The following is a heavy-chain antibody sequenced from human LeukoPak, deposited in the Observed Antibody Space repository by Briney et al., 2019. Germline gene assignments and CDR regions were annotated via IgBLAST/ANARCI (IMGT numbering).Heavy chain of an antibody. CDR2: IYYSGST. CDR1: GGSISSSSYY. Sequence: SETLSLTCTVSGGSISSSSYYCGWIRQPPGKGLEWIGCIYYSGSTYYNPSLKSRVTISVDTSKNQFSLKLSSVTAADTAVYYCAREPIVVVPAARNWFDPWGQGTLVTVSS. V-gene: IGHV4-39*07. J-gene: IGHJ5*02. CDR3: AREPIVVVPAARNWFDP. D-gene: IGHD2-2*01.